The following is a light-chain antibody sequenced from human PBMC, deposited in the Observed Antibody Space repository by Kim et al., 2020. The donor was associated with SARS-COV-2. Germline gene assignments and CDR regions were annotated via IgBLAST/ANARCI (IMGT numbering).Light chain of an antibody. J-gene: IGKJ4*01. Sequence: SVAPGESAPLSCTASQSAKSKLGWYQQRPGEAPRLLFVAASRATDIPARFSGSGSGTEFTLTITSLQSEDSAIYYCQQYNNWPLTFGGGTKVDIK. V-gene: IGKV3-15*01. CDR3: QQYNNWPLT. CDR1: QSAKSK. CDR2: AAS.